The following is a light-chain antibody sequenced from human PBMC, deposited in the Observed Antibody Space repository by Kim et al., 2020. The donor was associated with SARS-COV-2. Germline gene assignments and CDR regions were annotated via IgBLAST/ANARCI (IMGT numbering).Light chain of an antibody. Sequence: ATINCRSSQSVLYSSNNKNYLAWYQQKPGQRPKVLIYWASTRESGVPDRFSGSGSGTDFTLTISSLQAEDVAVYYCQQYYSSPQTFGQGTKVDIK. CDR1: QSVLYSSNNKNY. CDR2: WAS. V-gene: IGKV4-1*01. J-gene: IGKJ1*01. CDR3: QQYYSSPQT.